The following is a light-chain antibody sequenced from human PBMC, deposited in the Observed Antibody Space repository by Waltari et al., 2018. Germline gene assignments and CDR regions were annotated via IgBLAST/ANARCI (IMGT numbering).Light chain of an antibody. CDR2: GAS. Sequence: EVVMTQSPDARSVSPGERVTVSCKASQNIDNNLAWYQQKPGQSPRLLIYGASTRATGVPARFSGSGSGTEFTLTISSLQSEDCAVFYCQQYNRWPPLTFGGGTKVEIK. CDR1: QNIDNN. CDR3: QQYNRWPPLT. V-gene: IGKV3-15*01. J-gene: IGKJ4*01.